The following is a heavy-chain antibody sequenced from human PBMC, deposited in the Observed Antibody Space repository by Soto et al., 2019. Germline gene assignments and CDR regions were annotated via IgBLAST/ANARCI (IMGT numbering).Heavy chain of an antibody. Sequence: GGSLRLSCAASGFTFSSYGMHWVRQAPGKGLEWVAVISYDGSNKYYADSVKGRFTISRDNSKNTLYLEMNSLRAEDTAVYYCARESEDLTSNFDYWGQGTLVTVSS. J-gene: IGHJ4*02. CDR3: ARESEDLTSNFDY. CDR1: GFTFSSYG. CDR2: ISYDGSNK. V-gene: IGHV3-30*03.